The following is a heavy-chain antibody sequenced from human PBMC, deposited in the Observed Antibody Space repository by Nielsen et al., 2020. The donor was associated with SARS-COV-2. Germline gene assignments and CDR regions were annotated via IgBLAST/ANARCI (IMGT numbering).Heavy chain of an antibody. D-gene: IGHD3-22*01. CDR3: ASWVRYYDSSGYYYDLHY. Sequence: SVKVSCKASGCTFSSYAISWVRQAPGQGLEWMGGIIPIFGTANYAQKFQGRVTITADESTSTAYMELSSLRSEDTAVYYCASWVRYYDSSGYYYDLHYWGQGTLVTVSS. V-gene: IGHV1-69*13. CDR2: IIPIFGTA. J-gene: IGHJ4*02. CDR1: GCTFSSYA.